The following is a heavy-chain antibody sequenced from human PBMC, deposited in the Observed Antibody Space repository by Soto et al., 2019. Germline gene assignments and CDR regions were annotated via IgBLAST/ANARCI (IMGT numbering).Heavy chain of an antibody. V-gene: IGHV3-33*01. D-gene: IGHD3-22*01. CDR2: IWYDGSNK. Sequence: SLRLSCAASGFTFSSYGMHWVRQAPGKGLEWVAVIWYDGSNKYYADSVKGRFTISRDNSKNTLYLQMNSLRAEDTAVYYCARGSDSSGYYGMDVWGQGTTVTVSS. CDR1: GFTFSSYG. J-gene: IGHJ6*02. CDR3: ARGSDSSGYYGMDV.